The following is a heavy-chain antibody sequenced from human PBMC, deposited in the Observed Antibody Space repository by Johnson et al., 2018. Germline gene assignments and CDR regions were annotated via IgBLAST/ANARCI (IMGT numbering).Heavy chain of an antibody. CDR1: GFTFSSYG. CDR3: ARAAPYYYGMDV. V-gene: IGHV3-33*01. J-gene: IGHJ6*02. D-gene: IGHD2-15*01. Sequence: VQLVESGGGVVQPGRSLRLSCAASGFTFSSYGMHWVRQAPGKGLEWVAVIWYDGSNKYYADSVKGRFTISRDNSKNTLYLQMNSLRAGDTAVYYCARAAPYYYGMDVGGQGTTVTVSS. CDR2: IWYDGSNK.